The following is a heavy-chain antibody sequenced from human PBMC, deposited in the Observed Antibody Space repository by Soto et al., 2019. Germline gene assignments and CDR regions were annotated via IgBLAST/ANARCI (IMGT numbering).Heavy chain of an antibody. J-gene: IGHJ6*02. CDR3: ARIQAVWFGELYYYVMDV. CDR1: GYTFTNYY. Sequence: QVQLVQSGAEMKQPGASVKVSCKASGYTFTNYYIHWVRQAPGQGLEWMGMINPTGGSTSYAQKFQGRVTMTRDRSTITVYLELHNLTSEDPAVFYCARIQAVWFGELYYYVMDVWGQATTVTVSS. CDR2: INPTGGST. V-gene: IGHV1-46*01. D-gene: IGHD3-10*01.